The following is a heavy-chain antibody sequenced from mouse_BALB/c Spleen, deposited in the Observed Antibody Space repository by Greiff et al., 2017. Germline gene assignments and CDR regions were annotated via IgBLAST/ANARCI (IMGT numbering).Heavy chain of an antibody. CDR3: GRHELGQCMDY. J-gene: IGHJ4*01. CDR2: ISSGGGST. D-gene: IGHD4-1*01. V-gene: IGHV5-12-1*01. Sequence: EVKLVESGGGLVKPGGSLKLSCAASGFAFSSYDMSWVRQTPEKRLEWVAYISSGGGSTYYPDTVKGRFTISRDNAKNTLYLQMSSLKSEDTAMYYCGRHELGQCMDYWGQGTSVTVSS. CDR1: GFAFSSYD.